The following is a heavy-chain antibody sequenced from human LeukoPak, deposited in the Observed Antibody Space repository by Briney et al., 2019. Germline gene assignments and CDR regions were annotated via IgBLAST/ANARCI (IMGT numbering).Heavy chain of an antibody. CDR2: ISSSSSYI. CDR1: GFTFSSYG. D-gene: IGHD3-22*01. Sequence: GGSLRLSCAASGFTFSSYGMNWVRQAPGKGLEWVSSISSSSSYIYYADSVKGRFTISRDNAKNSLYLQMNSLRAEDTAVYYCARDFHYYDSRGYQNWFDPWGEGTLVTVSS. V-gene: IGHV3-21*01. CDR3: ARDFHYYDSRGYQNWFDP. J-gene: IGHJ5*02.